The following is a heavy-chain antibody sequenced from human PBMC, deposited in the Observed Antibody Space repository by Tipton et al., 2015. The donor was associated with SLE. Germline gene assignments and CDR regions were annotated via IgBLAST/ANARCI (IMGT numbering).Heavy chain of an antibody. Sequence: TLSLTCTVSGGSISFDYWSWIRQSAGRGLEWIGRIYSSGDRDYNPSLRSRVTMSIDASQNRVSLSLKSVSAADTAVYYCARGSDGEYVRYFDVWGPGTLVTVSS. J-gene: IGHJ2*01. V-gene: IGHV4-4*07. D-gene: IGHD4-17*01. CDR2: IYSSGDR. CDR1: GGSISFDY. CDR3: ARGSDGEYVRYFDV.